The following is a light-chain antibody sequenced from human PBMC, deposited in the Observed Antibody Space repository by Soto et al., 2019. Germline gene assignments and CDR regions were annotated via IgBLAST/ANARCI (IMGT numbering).Light chain of an antibody. Sequence: DIQMTQSPSSLSASVGDRVTITCRASQSISSYLNWYQQKPGKAPKLLIYAASSLQSGVPSRFSGSGSGTDFTLTISRLQPEDFATYYLQQIYRTPFTFGPGTKVDIK. CDR2: AAS. CDR1: QSISSY. CDR3: QQIYRTPFT. V-gene: IGKV1-39*01. J-gene: IGKJ3*01.